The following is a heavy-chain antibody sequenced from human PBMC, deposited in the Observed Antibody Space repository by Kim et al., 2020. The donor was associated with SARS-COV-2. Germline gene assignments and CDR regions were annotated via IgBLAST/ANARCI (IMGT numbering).Heavy chain of an antibody. Sequence: GGSLRLSCAASGFTFSSYGMHWVRQAPGKGLEWVAVISYDGSNKYYADSVKGRFTISKDNSKNTLYLQMNSLRAEDTAVYYCAKIQSLRASNTYYYYGMDVWGQGTTVTVSS. J-gene: IGHJ6*02. CDR3: AKIQSLRASNTYYYYGMDV. D-gene: IGHD3-16*01. CDR1: GFTFSSYG. CDR2: ISYDGSNK. V-gene: IGHV3-30*18.